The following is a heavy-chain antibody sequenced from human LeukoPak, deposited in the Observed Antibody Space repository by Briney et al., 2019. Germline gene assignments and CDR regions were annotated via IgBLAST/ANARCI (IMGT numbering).Heavy chain of an antibody. D-gene: IGHD1-26*01. CDR3: GRGITELLRPDY. Sequence: ASVKVSCKATGYTFTSYGISWVRQAPGQGLEWMGWISAYNGNTNYAQKLQGRVTMTTDTSTSTAYMELRSLRSDDTAVYYCGRGITELLRPDYWGQGTLVTVSS. V-gene: IGHV1-18*01. CDR1: GYTFTSYG. J-gene: IGHJ4*02. CDR2: ISAYNGNT.